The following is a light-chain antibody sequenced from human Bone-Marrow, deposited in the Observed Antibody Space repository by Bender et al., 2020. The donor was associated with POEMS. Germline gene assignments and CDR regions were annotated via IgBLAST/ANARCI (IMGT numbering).Light chain of an antibody. V-gene: IGLV2-23*02. CDR3: CSYAGSNTYV. CDR2: EVN. CDR1: SSDVGSYNL. Sequence: QSALTQPASVSGSPGESITISCTGTSSDVGSYNLVSWYQQHPGRVPKLMIYEVNKRPSGVSDRFSGSKSGNTASLTISGLQAEDEADYYCCSYAGSNTYVFGTGTKVTVL. J-gene: IGLJ1*01.